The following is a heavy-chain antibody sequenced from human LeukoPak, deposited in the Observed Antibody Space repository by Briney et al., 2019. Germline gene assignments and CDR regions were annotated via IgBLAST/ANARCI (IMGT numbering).Heavy chain of an antibody. J-gene: IGHJ3*02. Sequence: SVEVSCKASGGTFSSYAISWVRQAPGQGLEWMGRIIPILGIANYAQRFQGRVTITADESTSTAYMELSSLRSEDTAVYYCASGTVVVIGDAFDIWGQGTMVTVSS. CDR1: GGTFSSYA. V-gene: IGHV1-69*04. D-gene: IGHD3-22*01. CDR3: ASGTVVVIGDAFDI. CDR2: IIPILGIA.